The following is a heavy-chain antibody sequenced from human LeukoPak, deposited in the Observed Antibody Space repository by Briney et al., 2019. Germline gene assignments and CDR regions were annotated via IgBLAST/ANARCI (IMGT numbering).Heavy chain of an antibody. CDR2: ISGSGGST. D-gene: IGHD2-15*01. Sequence: GGSLRLSCAASGFTFSSYAVSWVRQAPGKGLEWVPAISGSGGSTYYADSVKGRFTISRDNSKNTLYLQMNSLRAEDTAVYYCAKGRRWYFDYWGQGTLVTVSS. CDR3: AKGRRWYFDY. CDR1: GFTFSSYA. J-gene: IGHJ4*02. V-gene: IGHV3-23*01.